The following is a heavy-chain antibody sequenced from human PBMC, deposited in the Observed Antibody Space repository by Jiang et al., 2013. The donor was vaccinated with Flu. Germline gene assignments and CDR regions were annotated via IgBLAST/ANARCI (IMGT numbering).Heavy chain of an antibody. J-gene: IGHJ1*01. CDR3: AKEPGSTGWLEYFQH. CDR1: GFTFSSYG. CDR2: ISYDGSNK. V-gene: IGHV3-30*18. D-gene: IGHD6-19*01. Sequence: QLVESGGGVVQPGRSLRLSCAASGFTFSSYGMHWVRQAPGKGLEWVAVISYDGSNKYYADSVKGRFTISRDNSKNTLYLQMNSLRAEDTAVYYCAKEPGSTGWLEYFQHWGQGTLVTVSS.